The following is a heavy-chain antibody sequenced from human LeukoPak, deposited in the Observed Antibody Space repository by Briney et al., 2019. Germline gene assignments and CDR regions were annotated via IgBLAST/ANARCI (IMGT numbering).Heavy chain of an antibody. CDR1: GYTLTELS. CDR3: ATAGQLVRAFDI. CDR2: FDPEDGET. V-gene: IGHV1-24*01. Sequence: GASVKVSCKVSGYTLTELSMHWVRQAPGKGLEWMGGFDPEDGETIYAQKFQGRVTMTEDTSTDTAYMELSSLRSEDTAVYYCATAGQLVRAFDIWGQGTMVTVSS. D-gene: IGHD6-13*01. J-gene: IGHJ3*02.